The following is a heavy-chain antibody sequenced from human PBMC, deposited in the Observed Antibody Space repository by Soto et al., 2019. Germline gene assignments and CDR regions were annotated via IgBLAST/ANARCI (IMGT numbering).Heavy chain of an antibody. CDR3: ARDPNIVATIPPFDF. CDR2: ISTFNGQT. D-gene: IGHD5-12*01. J-gene: IGHJ5*01. CDR1: GYAFSPSG. V-gene: IGHV1-18*01. Sequence: ASVKVSCKTSGYAFSPSGISWVRQAPGQGLGRMGWISTFNGQTKFAQRFQGRVFITRDRSTSTVYMELRSPRSDDTAIYYCARDPNIVATIPPFDFWGQGXPVT.